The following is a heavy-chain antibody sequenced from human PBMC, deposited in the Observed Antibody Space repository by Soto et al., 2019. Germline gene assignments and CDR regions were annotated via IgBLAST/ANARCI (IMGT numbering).Heavy chain of an antibody. CDR2: FDPEDGET. Sequence: ASVKVSCKVSGYTLTELSMHWVRQAPGKGLEWMGGFDPEDGETIYAQKFQGRVTMTEDTSTDTAYMELSSLRSEDTAVYYCATDLSRGYSYGHDAFDIWRQGTTVTVSS. J-gene: IGHJ3*02. CDR1: GYTLTELS. V-gene: IGHV1-24*01. CDR3: ATDLSRGYSYGHDAFDI. D-gene: IGHD5-18*01.